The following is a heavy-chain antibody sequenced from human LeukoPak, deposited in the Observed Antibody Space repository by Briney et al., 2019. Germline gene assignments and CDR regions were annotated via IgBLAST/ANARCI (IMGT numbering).Heavy chain of an antibody. Sequence: SETLSLTCAVSGGSISSSNWWSWVRQPPGKGLEWIGEIYHSGSTNYNPSLKSRVTISVDKSKNQFSLKLSSVTAADTAVYYCARIHSGSYAWFDPWGQGTLVTVSS. CDR1: GGSISSSNW. V-gene: IGHV4-4*02. CDR3: ARIHSGSYAWFDP. CDR2: IYHSGST. J-gene: IGHJ5*02. D-gene: IGHD1-26*01.